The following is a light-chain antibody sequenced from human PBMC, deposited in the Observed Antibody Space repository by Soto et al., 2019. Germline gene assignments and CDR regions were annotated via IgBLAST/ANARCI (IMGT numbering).Light chain of an antibody. Sequence: DIQMTQSPSSLSASVGDIVTITCRASQSISMYLNWYQQKPGKAPKLLIYAASSSQSGVPSRFSGSGSGTDFTLTISSLQPEDFATYYCQQSYSTITFGQGTRLEI. CDR2: AAS. CDR1: QSISMY. V-gene: IGKV1-39*01. J-gene: IGKJ5*01. CDR3: QQSYSTIT.